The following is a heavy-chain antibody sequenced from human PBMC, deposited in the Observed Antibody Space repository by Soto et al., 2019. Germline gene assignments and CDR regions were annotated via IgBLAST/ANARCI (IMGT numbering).Heavy chain of an antibody. J-gene: IGHJ4*02. CDR3: AREMPTNLPYFDL. Sequence: EVQLVESGGGLVQPGGSLRLSCAASGFAFNKYEMNWVRQAPGKGLEWVAHISNSETAIYYVDFVKGRFTISRDNAKRSLYLQMDSLTVDDTAVYYCAREMPTNLPYFDLWGQGTLVTVSS. CDR1: GFAFNKYE. V-gene: IGHV3-48*03. D-gene: IGHD1-1*01. CDR2: ISNSETAI.